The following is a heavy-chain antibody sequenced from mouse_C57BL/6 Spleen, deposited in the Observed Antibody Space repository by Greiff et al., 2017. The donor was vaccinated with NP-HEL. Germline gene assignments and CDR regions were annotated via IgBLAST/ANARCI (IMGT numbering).Heavy chain of an antibody. D-gene: IGHD2-3*01. CDR3: ARFGYYGDWFAY. J-gene: IGHJ3*01. V-gene: IGHV1-26*01. CDR1: GYTFTDYY. Sequence: EVQLQQSGPELVKPGASVKISCKASGYTFTDYYMNWVKQSHGKSLEWIGDINPNNGGTSYNQKFKGKATLTVDKSSSTAYMELRSLTSEDSAVYYCARFGYYGDWFAYWGQGTLVTVSA. CDR2: INPNNGGT.